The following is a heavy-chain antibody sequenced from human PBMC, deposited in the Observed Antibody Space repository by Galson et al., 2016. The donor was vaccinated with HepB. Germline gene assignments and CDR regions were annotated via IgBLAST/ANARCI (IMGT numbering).Heavy chain of an antibody. CDR2: INPTGGST. V-gene: IGHV1-46*01. CDR3: ARSPQWLEHFDY. D-gene: IGHD6-19*01. Sequence: SVKVSCKASGYTFTNYYMHWVRQAPRQGLQWMGIINPTGGSTSYAQKFQGRVTLTRDTSTSTVYMELSSLRSEDTAVYYCARSPQWLEHFDYWGQGTLVTVSS. J-gene: IGHJ4*02. CDR1: GYTFTNYY.